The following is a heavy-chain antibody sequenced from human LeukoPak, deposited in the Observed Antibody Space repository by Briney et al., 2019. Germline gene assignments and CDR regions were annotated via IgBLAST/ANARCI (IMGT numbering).Heavy chain of an antibody. CDR2: INPSGGST. V-gene: IGHV1-46*01. J-gene: IGHJ3*02. CDR1: GYTFTSYY. Sequence: EGSVKVSCKASGYTFTSYYMHWVRQAPGQGLEWMGIINPSGGSTSYAQKFQGRVTMTRDTSTSTVYMELSRLRSDDTAVYYCARDRTAMNAFDIWGQGTMVTVSS. CDR3: ARDRTAMNAFDI. D-gene: IGHD2-2*01.